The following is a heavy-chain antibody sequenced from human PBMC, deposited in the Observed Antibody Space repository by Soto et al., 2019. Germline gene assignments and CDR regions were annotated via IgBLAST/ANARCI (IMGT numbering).Heavy chain of an antibody. D-gene: IGHD5-18*01. J-gene: IGHJ4*02. Sequence: QVQLQESGPGLVKPSETLSLTCTVSGGSVSSGYYYWSWIRQPPKKGLEWIGYIYHTGSTNYNPSLKRRVTISADTSKNQFSLKLSSMTAADTAVYYCARYTYGLDYWGQGTLVTVSS. CDR1: GGSVSSGYYY. CDR2: IYHTGST. V-gene: IGHV4-61*01. CDR3: ARYTYGLDY.